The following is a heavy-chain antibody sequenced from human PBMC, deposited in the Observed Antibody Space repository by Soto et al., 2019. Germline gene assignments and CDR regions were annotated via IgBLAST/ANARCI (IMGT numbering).Heavy chain of an antibody. V-gene: IGHV1-3*01. CDR2: INAGNGNT. CDR3: ARVPLHDSSGYYWYHCFDP. Sequence: SVEVACKACGYTVTIYVMDWARQAPGQRLEWMGWINAGNGNTKYSQKFQGRVTITRDTSASTAYMELSSLRSEDTAVYYCARVPLHDSSGYYWYHCFDPWGQGTLVTVSS. D-gene: IGHD3-22*01. J-gene: IGHJ5*02. CDR1: GYTVTIYV.